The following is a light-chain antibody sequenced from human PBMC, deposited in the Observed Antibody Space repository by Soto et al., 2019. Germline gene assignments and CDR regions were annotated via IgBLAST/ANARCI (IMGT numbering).Light chain of an antibody. CDR2: GAS. Sequence: EIVWRQSPGTRAVSQGERATRACRASQSVTSSYLAWYQQKPGQAPKLLIYGASSRATGIPDRFSGSGSGTDFTLTISSLQPDDFATYYCQHYNSYSEAFGQGTMVDI. V-gene: IGKV3-20*01. CDR3: QHYNSYSEA. CDR1: QSVTSSY. J-gene: IGKJ1*01.